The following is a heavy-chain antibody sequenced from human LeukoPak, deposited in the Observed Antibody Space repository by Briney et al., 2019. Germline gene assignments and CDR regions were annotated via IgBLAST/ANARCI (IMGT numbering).Heavy chain of an antibody. V-gene: IGHV3-23*01. D-gene: IGHD3-10*01. CDR3: AKDPRRGYYGSGSYYTP. CDR1: GFTFSNYA. J-gene: IGHJ5*02. Sequence: GGSLRLSCAASGFTFSNYAMSWVRQAPGKGLEWVSAISGSGGSTYYADSVKGRFTISRDNSKNTLYLQMNSLRAEDTAVYYCAKDPRRGYYGSGSYYTPWGQGTLVTVSS. CDR2: ISGSGGST.